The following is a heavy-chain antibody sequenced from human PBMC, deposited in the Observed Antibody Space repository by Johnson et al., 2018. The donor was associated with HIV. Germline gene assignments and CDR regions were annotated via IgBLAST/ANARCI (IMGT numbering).Heavy chain of an antibody. CDR2: ISYDGSNK. D-gene: IGHD1-26*01. J-gene: IGHJ3*02. CDR3: ARDSPRIVGVPDACDI. Sequence: QMLLVESGGGVVQPGRSLRLSCAASGFTFSSYAMHWVRQAPGKGLEWVAVISYDGSNKYYADSVKGRFTISRDNSKNTLYLQMNSLRAEDTAVYYCARDSPRIVGVPDACDIWGQGTRVTVSS. V-gene: IGHV3-30*04. CDR1: GFTFSSYA.